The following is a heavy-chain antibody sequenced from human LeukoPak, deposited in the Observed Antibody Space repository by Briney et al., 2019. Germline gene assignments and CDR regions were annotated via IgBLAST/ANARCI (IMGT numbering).Heavy chain of an antibody. D-gene: IGHD3-22*01. Sequence: GRSLRPSCTASGFTFGDYAMSWVRQAPGKGPEWVGFIRRKAYGETTEYAASVKGRFTISRDDSKSIAYLHMNSLKTEDTAMYYCTGTYYYDSSGYGGGDYWGQGTLVTVSS. CDR1: GFTFGDYA. J-gene: IGHJ4*02. CDR3: TGTYYYDSSGYGGGDY. V-gene: IGHV3-49*04. CDR2: IRRKAYGETT.